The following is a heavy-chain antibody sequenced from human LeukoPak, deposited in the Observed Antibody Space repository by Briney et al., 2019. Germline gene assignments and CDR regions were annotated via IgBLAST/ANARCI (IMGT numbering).Heavy chain of an antibody. D-gene: IGHD3-10*01. Sequence: ASVKVSCKASGYTFTGYYMHWVRQGPGQGLEWMGGINPNSGGTNYAQKFQGRVTMTRDTSISTAYMELSRLRSDDTAVYYCARVTRGVPDFDYWGQGTLVTVSS. CDR2: INPNSGGT. CDR1: GYTFTGYY. CDR3: ARVTRGVPDFDY. V-gene: IGHV1-2*02. J-gene: IGHJ4*02.